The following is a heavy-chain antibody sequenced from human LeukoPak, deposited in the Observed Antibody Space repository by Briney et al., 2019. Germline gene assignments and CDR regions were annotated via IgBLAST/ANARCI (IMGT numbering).Heavy chain of an antibody. D-gene: IGHD3-22*01. CDR2: INPNSGGT. CDR1: GYTFTGYY. V-gene: IGHV1-2*02. Sequence: ASVKVSCKASGYTFTGYYMHWVRQAPGQGLEWMGWINPNSGGTNYAQKFQGRVTMTRDTSISTAYMELSRLRSDDTAVYYCARLLSSGYYRRIDYWGQGSLVTVSS. J-gene: IGHJ4*02. CDR3: ARLLSSGYYRRIDY.